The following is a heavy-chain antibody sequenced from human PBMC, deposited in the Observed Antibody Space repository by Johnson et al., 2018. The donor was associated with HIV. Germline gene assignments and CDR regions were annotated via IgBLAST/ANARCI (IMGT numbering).Heavy chain of an antibody. Sequence: EVQLVESGGGLIQPGGSLRLSCAASGFTVSSNYMSWVRQAPGKGLEGVSIIYSGGSTYYADSVTGRFTISRDNSKNTLYLQMNSLRVEDTAMYYCARGPILEWLSGDGFDMWGQGTMVTV. CDR3: ARGPILEWLSGDGFDM. CDR1: GFTVSSNY. J-gene: IGHJ3*02. D-gene: IGHD3-3*01. CDR2: IYSGGST. V-gene: IGHV3-66*03.